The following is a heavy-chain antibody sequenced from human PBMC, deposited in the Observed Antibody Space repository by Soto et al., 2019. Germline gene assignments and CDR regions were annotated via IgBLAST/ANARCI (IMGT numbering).Heavy chain of an antibody. J-gene: IGHJ4*02. Sequence: PSETLSLTCAVSGGSISSGGYSWSWIRQPPGKGLEWIGYIYHSGSTYYNPSLKSRVTISVDRSKNQFSLKLSSVTAADTAVYYCARGEVVVLGYWGQGSLVTVSS. V-gene: IGHV4-30-2*01. D-gene: IGHD2-15*01. CDR3: ARGEVVVLGY. CDR1: GGSISSGGYS. CDR2: IYHSGST.